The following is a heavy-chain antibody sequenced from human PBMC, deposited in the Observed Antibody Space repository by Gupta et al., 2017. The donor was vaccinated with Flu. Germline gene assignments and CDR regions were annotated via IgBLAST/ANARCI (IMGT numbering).Heavy chain of an antibody. J-gene: IGHJ6*02. D-gene: IGHD3-10*01. V-gene: IGHV3-9*01. Sequence: EVLVVESGGDLIQPGRSLKLSCVTSGFIFDDHAMHWVRQAPGKGREWVSSITWNSGTIAYAASVKGRFTISRDNAKNSLYLQMNSLRIEDTALYYCARGSGDAYYHYGMAVWGQGTTVTVSS. CDR1: GFIFDDHA. CDR2: ITWNSGTI. CDR3: ARGSGDAYYHYGMAV.